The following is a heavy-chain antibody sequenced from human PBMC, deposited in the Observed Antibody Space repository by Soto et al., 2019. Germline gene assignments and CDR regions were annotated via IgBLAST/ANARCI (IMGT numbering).Heavy chain of an antibody. CDR3: ARHPRVTGRGVGFDP. CDR2: IFYSGSS. J-gene: IGHJ5*02. CDR1: GDSISSKTFF. Sequence: SETLSLTCNVSGDSISSKTFFWDWIRQPPGKGLEWIGSIFYSGSSFYNPSLKSRVTLSVDTSKNQFSLKLSSVTAADTAVYYCARHPRVTGRGVGFDPWSQGTLVTVSS. D-gene: IGHD1-26*01. V-gene: IGHV4-39*01.